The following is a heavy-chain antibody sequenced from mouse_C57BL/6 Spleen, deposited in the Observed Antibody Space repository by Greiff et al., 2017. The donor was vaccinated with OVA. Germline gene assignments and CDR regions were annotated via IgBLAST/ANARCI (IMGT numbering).Heavy chain of an antibody. CDR2: INPNNGGT. V-gene: IGHV1-22*01. CDR1: GYTFTDYN. D-gene: IGHD2-4*01. J-gene: IGHJ3*01. CDR3: GIYYDYSAWFAY. Sequence: EVQVVESGPELVKPGASVKMSCKASGYTFTDYNMHWVKQSHGKSLEWIGYINPNNGGTSYNQKFKGKATLTVNKSSSTAYMELRSLTSEDSAVYYCGIYYDYSAWFAYWGQGTLVTVSA.